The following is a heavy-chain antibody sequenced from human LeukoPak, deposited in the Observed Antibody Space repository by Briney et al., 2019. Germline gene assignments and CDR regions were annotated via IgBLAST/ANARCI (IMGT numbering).Heavy chain of an antibody. CDR1: GGSISSYY. V-gene: IGHV4-4*07. CDR3: ARVEQWLTTDAFDI. Sequence: SETLSLTCTVSGGSISSYYWSWIRQPAGKGLEWIGRIYTSGSTNYNPSLKSRVTISVDTSKNQFSLKLSSVTAADTAVYYCARVEQWLTTDAFDIWGRGTMVTVSS. J-gene: IGHJ3*02. CDR2: IYTSGST. D-gene: IGHD6-19*01.